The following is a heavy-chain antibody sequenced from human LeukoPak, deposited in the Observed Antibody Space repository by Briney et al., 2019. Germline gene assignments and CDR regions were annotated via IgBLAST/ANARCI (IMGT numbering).Heavy chain of an antibody. D-gene: IGHD2-8*02. CDR1: GGSISSYY. Sequence: PSETLSLTCTVSGGSISSYYWSWIRQPAGKGLEWIGRIYTSGSTNYNPPLKSRVTMSVDTSKNQFSLKLSSVTAADTAVYYCARGLPGGQQTYYMDVWGKGTTVTVSS. CDR2: IYTSGST. CDR3: ARGLPGGQQTYYMDV. J-gene: IGHJ6*03. V-gene: IGHV4-4*07.